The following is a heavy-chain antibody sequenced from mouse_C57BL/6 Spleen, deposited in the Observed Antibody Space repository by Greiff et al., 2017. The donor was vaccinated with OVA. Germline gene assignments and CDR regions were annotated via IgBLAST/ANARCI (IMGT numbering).Heavy chain of an antibody. CDR3: AKEDYYYGSSYAMDY. J-gene: IGHJ4*01. Sequence: VHLVESGPGLVQPSQSLSITCTVSGFSLTSYGVHWVRQPPGKGLEWLGVIWSGGSTDYNAAFISRLSISKDNSKSQVFFKMNSLQADDTAIYYCAKEDYYYGSSYAMDYWGQGTSVTVSS. D-gene: IGHD1-1*01. CDR2: IWSGGST. V-gene: IGHV2-4*01. CDR1: GFSLTSYG.